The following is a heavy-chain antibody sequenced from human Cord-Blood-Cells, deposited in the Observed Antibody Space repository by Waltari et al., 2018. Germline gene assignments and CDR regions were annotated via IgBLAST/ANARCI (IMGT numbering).Heavy chain of an antibody. CDR2: INPNSGGT. J-gene: IGHJ2*01. V-gene: IGHV1-2*02. CDR1: GYTFTGYY. Sequence: QVQLVQFGAEVKKPGASVKVSCKASGYTFTGYYMHWVRQAPGQGLEWMGWINPNSGGTNYAQKFQGRVTMTRDTSISTAYMELSRLRSDDTAVYYCARGGSLGIINSLSWYFDLWGRGTLVTVSS. D-gene: IGHD3-16*01. CDR3: ARGGSLGIINSLSWYFDL.